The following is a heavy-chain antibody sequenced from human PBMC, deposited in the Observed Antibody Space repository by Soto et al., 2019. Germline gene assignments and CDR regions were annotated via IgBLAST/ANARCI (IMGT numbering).Heavy chain of an antibody. D-gene: IGHD6-13*01. CDR2: IIPIFGTA. V-gene: IGHV1-69*06. J-gene: IGHJ6*02. Sequence: QVQLVQSGAEVKKPGSSVQVSCKDSGGTFSSYAISWVRQAPGQGLEWMGGIIPIFGTANYAQKFQGRVTITADKAARGAYMELSSLSSEDRAVYYGASPSGWNPGYSMSIGYFMYYYGIDVWGQGTTVTVSS. CDR1: GGTFSSYA. CDR3: ASPSGWNPGYSMSIGYFMYYYGIDV.